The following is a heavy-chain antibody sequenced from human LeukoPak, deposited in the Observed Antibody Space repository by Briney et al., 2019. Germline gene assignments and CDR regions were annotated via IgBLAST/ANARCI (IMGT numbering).Heavy chain of an antibody. J-gene: IGHJ4*02. D-gene: IGHD6-19*01. CDR3: TRLIAVAGTSFDY. CDR2: IRSKANSYAT. CDR1: GFTFSSYA. V-gene: IGHV3-73*01. Sequence: GGSLRLSCAASGFTFSSYAMHWVRQASGKGLEWVGRIRSKANSYATAYAASVKGRFTISRDDSKNTAYLQMDSLKTEDTAVYYCTRLIAVAGTSFDYWGQGTLVTVSS.